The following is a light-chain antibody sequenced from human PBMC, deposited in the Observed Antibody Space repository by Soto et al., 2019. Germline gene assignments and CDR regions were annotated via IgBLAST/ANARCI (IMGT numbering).Light chain of an antibody. V-gene: IGKV1-5*03. CDR3: QQYNSHPYT. CDR2: KAS. J-gene: IGKJ2*01. Sequence: DIEMTQSPSTLSASVGDRVTITCRASQGISSWLAWYQQKPGKAPNLLIYKASTLQGRLPSRFSGSVSGTEFTLTLSGRQPDDSASYYCQQYNSHPYTVGQGTKLEIK. CDR1: QGISSW.